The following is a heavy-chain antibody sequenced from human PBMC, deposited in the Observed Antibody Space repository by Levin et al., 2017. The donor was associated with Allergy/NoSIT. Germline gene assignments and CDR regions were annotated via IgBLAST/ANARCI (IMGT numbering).Heavy chain of an antibody. CDR1: GFIFSSXS. CDR2: ISSGSSYI. CDR3: AREKFQFEMDV. J-gene: IGHJ6*02. D-gene: IGHD3-9*01. Sequence: GGSLRLSCAASGFIFSSXSMNWVXXXXXKGLEWVSSISSGSSYISYADSVKGRFTISRDNAKNSLFLQMNSLRAEDTAVYYCAREKFQFEMDVWGPGTTVTVSS. V-gene: IGHV3-21*01.